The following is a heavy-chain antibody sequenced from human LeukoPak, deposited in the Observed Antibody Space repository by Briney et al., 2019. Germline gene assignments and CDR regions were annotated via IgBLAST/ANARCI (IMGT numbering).Heavy chain of an antibody. Sequence: GGSLRLSCAASGFTFSSYGMHWVRQAPGKGLEWVAVISYDGSNKYYADSVKGRFTISRDNSKNTLYLQMNSLRAEDTAVYYCAKDVSSYGDYVDDAFDIWGQGTMVTVSS. CDR2: ISYDGSNK. V-gene: IGHV3-30*18. D-gene: IGHD4-17*01. J-gene: IGHJ3*02. CDR3: AKDVSSYGDYVDDAFDI. CDR1: GFTFSSYG.